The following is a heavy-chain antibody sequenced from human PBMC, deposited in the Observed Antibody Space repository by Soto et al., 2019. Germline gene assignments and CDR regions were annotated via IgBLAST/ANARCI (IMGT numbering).Heavy chain of an antibody. CDR2: IYYSGST. CDR3: ARYCSGGSCFGYWYFDL. D-gene: IGHD2-15*01. Sequence: QVQLQESGPGLVKPSQTLSLTCTVSGGSISSGGYYWSWIRQHPGKGLEWIGYIYYSGSTYYNPSLKSRVTISVETSKNQFSLKLSSVTAADTAVYYCARYCSGGSCFGYWYFDLWGRGTLVTVSS. J-gene: IGHJ2*01. CDR1: GGSISSGGYY. V-gene: IGHV4-31*03.